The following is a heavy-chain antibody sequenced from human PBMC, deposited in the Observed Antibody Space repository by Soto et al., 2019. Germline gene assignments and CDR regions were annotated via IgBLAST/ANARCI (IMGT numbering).Heavy chain of an antibody. CDR3: ARMDSSGYYYNPWYFDL. Sequence: PSETLSLTCTVSGGSISSYYWSWIRQPPGKGLEWIGYIYYSGSTNYNPSLKSRVTISVDTSKNQFSLKLSSVTAADTAVYYCARMDSSGYYYNPWYFDLWGRGTLVTVS. D-gene: IGHD3-22*01. V-gene: IGHV4-59*13. CDR1: GGSISSYY. J-gene: IGHJ2*01. CDR2: IYYSGST.